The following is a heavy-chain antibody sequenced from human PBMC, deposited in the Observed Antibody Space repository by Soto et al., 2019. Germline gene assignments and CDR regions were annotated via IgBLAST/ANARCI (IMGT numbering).Heavy chain of an antibody. D-gene: IGHD6-13*01. CDR2: ISGSGSST. V-gene: IGHV3-23*01. J-gene: IGHJ2*01. Sequence: GGSLGLSCTASGVTFRTYAMTWFRQAPGKGLEWVSAISGSGSSTYYADSVKGRFTISRDNSKNTLYLQMNSLRAEDTAVYYCVLVLYSRRWGYFHFWY. CDR3: VLVLYSRRWGYFHFWY. CDR1: GVTFRTYA.